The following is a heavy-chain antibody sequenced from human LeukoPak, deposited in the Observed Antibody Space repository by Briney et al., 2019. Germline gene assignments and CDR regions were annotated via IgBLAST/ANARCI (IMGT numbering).Heavy chain of an antibody. CDR1: GYTFTGYY. D-gene: IGHD1-7*01. CDR3: ARGGELLSYCDY. V-gene: IGHV1-46*01. Sequence: ASVKVSCKASGYTFTGYYMHWVRQAPGQGLEWMGIINPSGGSTTYAQKFQGRVTMTRDMSTSTVYMELSSLRSEDTAVYYCARGGELLSYCDYWGQGTLVTVSS. CDR2: INPSGGST. J-gene: IGHJ4*02.